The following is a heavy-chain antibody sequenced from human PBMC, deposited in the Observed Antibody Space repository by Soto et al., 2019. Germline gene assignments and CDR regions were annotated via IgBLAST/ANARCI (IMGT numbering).Heavy chain of an antibody. CDR1: GDSVSSSSVT. V-gene: IGHV6-1*01. D-gene: IGHD1-26*01. J-gene: IGHJ5*01. Sequence: QTLSVTCDISGDSVSSSSVTWNWIRQSPSRGLEWLGRTYYRSRWYNDYAESVKSRIIINPDTSKNQFSLHLNSVTPDDTAVYYCVRLIGNSWLDFWGQGTLVRVSS. CDR2: TYYRSRWYN. CDR3: VRLIGNSWLDF.